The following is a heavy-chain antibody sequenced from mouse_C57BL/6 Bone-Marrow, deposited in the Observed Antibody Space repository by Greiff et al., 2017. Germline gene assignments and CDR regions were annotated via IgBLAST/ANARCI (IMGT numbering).Heavy chain of an antibody. Sequence: EVQLQQSGPELVQPGASVKISCKASGYTFTDYYMNWVKQSHGKSLEWIGDINPNNGGTSYNQKFKGKATLTVDKSSSTAYMELRSLTSEDSAVYYCARKYDGSKGYFDYWGQGTTLTVSS. CDR3: ARKYDGSKGYFDY. V-gene: IGHV1-26*01. CDR2: INPNNGGT. J-gene: IGHJ2*01. D-gene: IGHD1-1*01. CDR1: GYTFTDYY.